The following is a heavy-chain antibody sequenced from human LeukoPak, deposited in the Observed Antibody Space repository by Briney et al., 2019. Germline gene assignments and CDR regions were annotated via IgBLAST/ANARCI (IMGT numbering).Heavy chain of an antibody. V-gene: IGHV4-59*01. CDR2: IHYSGST. Sequence: SETLSLTCTVSGGSINSYYWSWIRQPPGTGLEWIGYIHYSGSTNYNPSLKSRVTISVDTSKNQFSLELSSVTAADTAVYYCARVRDRSGYFYDFDYWGQGTLVTVSS. CDR1: GGSINSYY. CDR3: ARVRDRSGYFYDFDY. D-gene: IGHD3-22*01. J-gene: IGHJ4*02.